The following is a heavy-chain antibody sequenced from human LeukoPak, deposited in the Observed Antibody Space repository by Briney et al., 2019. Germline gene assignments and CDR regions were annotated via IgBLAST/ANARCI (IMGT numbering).Heavy chain of an antibody. Sequence: GRSLRLSCAASGFTFSSYAMHWVRQAPGKGLEWVAVISYDGSNKYYADSVKGRFTISRDNSKNTLYLQMNSLRAEDTAVYYCARGQAEWELVLHFDYWGQGTLVTVSS. CDR3: ARGQAEWELVLHFDY. CDR2: ISYDGSNK. V-gene: IGHV3-30-3*01. D-gene: IGHD1-26*01. J-gene: IGHJ4*02. CDR1: GFTFSSYA.